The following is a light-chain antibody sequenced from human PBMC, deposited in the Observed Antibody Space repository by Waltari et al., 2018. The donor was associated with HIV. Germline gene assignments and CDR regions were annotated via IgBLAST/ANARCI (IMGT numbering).Light chain of an antibody. V-gene: IGLV2-23*02. Sequence: QSALTQPASVSGSPGQSITISCTGTSSDVGSYTLVSWYQQHPGKAPKLMIYEVSKRPSGVSNRFSGSKSGNTASLTISGLQAEDEADYYCCSYAGSSISWVFGGGTKLTVL. CDR1: SSDVGSYTL. CDR3: CSYAGSSISWV. J-gene: IGLJ3*02. CDR2: EVS.